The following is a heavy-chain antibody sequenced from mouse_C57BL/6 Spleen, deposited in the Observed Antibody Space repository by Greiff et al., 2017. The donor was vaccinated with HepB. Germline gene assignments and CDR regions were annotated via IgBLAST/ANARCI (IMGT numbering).Heavy chain of an antibody. J-gene: IGHJ4*01. D-gene: IGHD1-1*02. CDR3: ARSMVSEAMDY. Sequence: QVQLKQPGAELVRPGSSVKLSCKASGYTFTSYWMHWVKQRPIQGLEWIGNIDPSDSETHYNQKFKDKATLNVDKSSSTAYMQLSSLTSEDSAVYYCARSMVSEAMDYWGQGTSVTVSS. CDR1: GYTFTSYW. CDR2: IDPSDSET. V-gene: IGHV1-52*01.